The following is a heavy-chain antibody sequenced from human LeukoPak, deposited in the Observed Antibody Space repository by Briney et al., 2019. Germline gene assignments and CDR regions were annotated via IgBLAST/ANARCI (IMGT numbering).Heavy chain of an antibody. Sequence: SETLSLTCTVSGGSISSYYWSWIRQPPGKGLEGIGYIYYSGGTNYNPSLKSRVTISVDTSKNQFSLKLSSVTAADTAVYFCARGPYSYDSSGAFDIWGQGTMVTVSS. CDR1: GGSISSYY. D-gene: IGHD3-22*01. CDR2: IYYSGGT. V-gene: IGHV4-59*08. J-gene: IGHJ3*02. CDR3: ARGPYSYDSSGAFDI.